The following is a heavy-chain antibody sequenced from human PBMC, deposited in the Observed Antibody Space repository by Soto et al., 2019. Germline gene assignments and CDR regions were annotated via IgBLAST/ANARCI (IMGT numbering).Heavy chain of an antibody. CDR2: IYYSGST. D-gene: IGHD3-16*02. J-gene: IGHJ3*02. V-gene: IGHV4-30-4*01. Sequence: SETLSLTFTVSGGSISSGDYYWSWIRQPPGKGLEWIGYIYYSGSTYYNPSLKSRVTISVGTSKNQFSLKLSSVTAADTAVYYCARDRDYDYVWGSYRVSPSDAFDIWGQGTMVT. CDR1: GGSISSGDYY. CDR3: ARDRDYDYVWGSYRVSPSDAFDI.